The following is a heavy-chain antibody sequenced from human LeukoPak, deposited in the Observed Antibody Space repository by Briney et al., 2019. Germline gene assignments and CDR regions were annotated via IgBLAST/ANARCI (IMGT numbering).Heavy chain of an antibody. V-gene: IGHV3-21*04. D-gene: IGHD5-24*01. J-gene: IGHJ4*02. CDR3: AKDLGSRDGYNFDY. Sequence: GGSLRLSCAASGFTFSFYSMHWVRQSPGKGLEWVSSISSSSSYIYYADSVKGRFTISRDNAKNSLYLQMNSLRAEDTAVYYCAKDLGSRDGYNFDYWGQGTLVTVSS. CDR2: ISSSSSYI. CDR1: GFTFSFYS.